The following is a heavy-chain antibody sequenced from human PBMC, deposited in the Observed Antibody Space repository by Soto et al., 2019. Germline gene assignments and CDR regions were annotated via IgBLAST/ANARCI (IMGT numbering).Heavy chain of an antibody. CDR3: ARHIVDTSMTASFNY. CDR2: IYPGDSDA. D-gene: IGHD5-18*01. V-gene: IGHV5-51*01. CDR1: GYSFLNYW. J-gene: IGHJ4*02. Sequence: ESLKISCKTSGYSFLNYWIGWVRQMPGKGLEWMGIIYPGDSDARYSPSFQGQVTISADKSISTVYLQWSSLKASDTAMYYCARHIVDTSMTASFNYWGQGTQVTVPQ.